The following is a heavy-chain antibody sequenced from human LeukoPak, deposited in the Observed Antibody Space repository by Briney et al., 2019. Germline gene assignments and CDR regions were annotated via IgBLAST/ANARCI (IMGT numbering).Heavy chain of an antibody. D-gene: IGHD5-12*01. CDR3: ARERGYSGRYYGMDV. CDR2: ISDDGINK. J-gene: IGHJ6*02. V-gene: IGHV3-30-3*01. CDR1: GFTFSSYV. Sequence: GGSLRLSCAASGFTFSSYVMHWVRQAPGKGLEWVAVISDDGINKYYADSVKGRFTISRDNSKNTLYLQMNSLRAEDTAVYYCARERGYSGRYYGMDVWGQGTTVTVSS.